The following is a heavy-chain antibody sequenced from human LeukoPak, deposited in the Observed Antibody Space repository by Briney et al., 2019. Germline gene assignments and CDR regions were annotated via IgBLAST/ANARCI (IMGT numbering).Heavy chain of an antibody. V-gene: IGHV3-21*01. CDR1: GFSFSSYV. CDR3: AREEAVAGSDSYYYYMDV. J-gene: IGHJ6*03. Sequence: GGSLRLSCAASGFSFSSYVMSWVRQSPGRGLEWISSISSSSSYIYYADSVKGRFTISRDNAKNSLYLQMNSLRAEDTAVYYCAREEAVAGSDSYYYYMDVWGKGTTVTVSS. D-gene: IGHD6-19*01. CDR2: ISSSSSYI.